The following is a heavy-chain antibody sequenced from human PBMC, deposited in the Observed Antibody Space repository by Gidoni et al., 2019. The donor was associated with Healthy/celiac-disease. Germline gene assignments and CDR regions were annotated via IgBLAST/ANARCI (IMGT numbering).Heavy chain of an antibody. CDR2: IWDDGSNT. V-gene: IGHV3-33*01. J-gene: IGHJ4*02. Sequence: QVQLVESGGGVVQPGRSLRLSCAASGFTLRSYGMHWVRQAPVKGLERVVVIWDDGSNTCYADSVKGRFTISRDNSKNTLYLQMNSLRAEDTAVYYCARDLRRFGELTFDYWGQGTLVTVSS. CDR3: ARDLRRFGELTFDY. CDR1: GFTLRSYG. D-gene: IGHD3-10*01.